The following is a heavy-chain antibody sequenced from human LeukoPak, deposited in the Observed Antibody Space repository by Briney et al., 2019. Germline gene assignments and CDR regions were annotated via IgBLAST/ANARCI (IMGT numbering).Heavy chain of an antibody. CDR1: GGTFSSYT. Sequence: SVKVSCKASGGTFSSYTISWVRHAPGQGLEWMGRIIPILGIANYAQKFQGRVTITADKSTSTAYMELSSLRSEDTAVYYCARDEGSYHGDYFDYWGQGTLVTVSS. CDR2: IIPILGIA. V-gene: IGHV1-69*04. J-gene: IGHJ4*02. CDR3: ARDEGSYHGDYFDY. D-gene: IGHD1-26*01.